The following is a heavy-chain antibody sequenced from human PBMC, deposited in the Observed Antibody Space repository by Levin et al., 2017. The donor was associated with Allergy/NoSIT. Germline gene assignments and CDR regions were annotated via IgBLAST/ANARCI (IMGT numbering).Heavy chain of an antibody. CDR3: AKYYAGWYFDV. CDR2: IYSSGLT. J-gene: IGHJ2*01. CDR1: GGSINNYY. V-gene: IGHV4-4*07. D-gene: IGHD2/OR15-2a*01. Sequence: SETLSLTCFVSGGSINNYYWGWVRQPAGKGLEWIGRIYSSGLTNYTPSLKSRVTMSVDTANNHFSLNLRSVTAADSAIYYCAKYYAGWYFDVWGRGTLVTVSS.